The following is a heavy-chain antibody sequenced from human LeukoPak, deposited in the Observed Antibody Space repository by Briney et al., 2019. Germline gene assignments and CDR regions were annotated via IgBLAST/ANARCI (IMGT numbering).Heavy chain of an antibody. CDR1: GFTFSSYW. D-gene: IGHD2-2*03. J-gene: IGHJ6*03. CDR2: IKQDGSEK. Sequence: PGGSLRLSCAASGFTFSSYWMSWVRQAPGKGLEWVANIKQDGSEKYYVDSVKGRFTISRDNAKNSLYLQMNSLRAEDTAVYYCARVSVDIVVVPADHSLWYYYYYMDVWGKGTTVTVSS. V-gene: IGHV3-7*01. CDR3: ARVSVDIVVVPADHSLWYYYYYMDV.